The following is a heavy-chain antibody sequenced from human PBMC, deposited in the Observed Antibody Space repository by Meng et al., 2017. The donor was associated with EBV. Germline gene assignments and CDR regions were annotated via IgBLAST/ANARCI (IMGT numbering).Heavy chain of an antibody. V-gene: IGHV4-39*07. D-gene: IGHD5-18*01. CDR3: AREITAMPNENWFDP. CDR1: GGSISSSSYY. Sequence: QLQLQESGPGLVKPSETLSLTCTFSGGSISSSSYYWGWIRQPPGKGLEWIGSIYYSGSTYYNPSLKSRVTISVDTSKNQFSLKLSSVTAADTAVYYCAREITAMPNENWFDPWGQGTLGTVAS. CDR2: IYYSGST. J-gene: IGHJ5*02.